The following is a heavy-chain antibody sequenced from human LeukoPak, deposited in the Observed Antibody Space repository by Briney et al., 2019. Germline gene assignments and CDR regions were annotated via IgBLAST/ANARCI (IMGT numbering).Heavy chain of an antibody. CDR3: ARVDCSGGGCYSALNL. D-gene: IGHD2-15*01. J-gene: IGHJ4*02. CDR1: GFSVGNYS. V-gene: IGHV3-48*02. CDR2: ISSSGSTI. Sequence: PGGSLRLSCAASGFSVGNYSMNWVRQAPGTGLELISYISSSGSTIYYPDSVECRFTISRDNAKNSLYLQMNSLRDDDTAIYYCARVDCSGGGCYSALNLWGQGTLVTVSS.